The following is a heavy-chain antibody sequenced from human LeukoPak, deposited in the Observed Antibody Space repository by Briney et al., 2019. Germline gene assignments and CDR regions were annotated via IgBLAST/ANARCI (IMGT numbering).Heavy chain of an antibody. D-gene: IGHD3-9*01. J-gene: IGHJ4*02. Sequence: GGSLRLSCAASGFTSSRFWMSWVRQAPGKGLEYVSAFSSNGGSTYYANSVKGRFTIFRDNSKNTLYLQMGSLRAEDMAVYYCARGRYYDILTGHFDYWGQGTLVTVSS. V-gene: IGHV3-64*01. CDR2: FSSNGGST. CDR1: GFTSSRFW. CDR3: ARGRYYDILTGHFDY.